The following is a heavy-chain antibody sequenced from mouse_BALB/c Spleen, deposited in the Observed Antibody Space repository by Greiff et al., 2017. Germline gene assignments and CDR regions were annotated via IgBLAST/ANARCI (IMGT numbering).Heavy chain of an antibody. J-gene: IGHJ3*01. CDR1: GFTFTDYY. V-gene: IGHV7-3*02. CDR3: ARDMGGPFAY. CDR2: IRNKANGYTT. Sequence: EVQVVESGGGLVQPGGSLRLSCATSGFTFTDYYMSWVRQPPGKALEWLGFIRNKANGYTTEYSASVKGRFTISRDNSQSILYLQMNTLRAEDSATYCCARDMGGPFAYWGQGTLVTVSA.